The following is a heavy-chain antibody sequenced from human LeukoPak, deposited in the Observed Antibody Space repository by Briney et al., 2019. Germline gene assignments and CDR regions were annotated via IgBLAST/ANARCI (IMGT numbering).Heavy chain of an antibody. V-gene: IGHV3-21*01. D-gene: IGHD3-10*01. CDR3: ARGTRFGEY. CDR1: GFTFSSYT. J-gene: IGHJ4*02. Sequence: GGSLRLSCAASGFTFSSYTMSWVRQAPGKGLEWVSSLSSSSNYIYYADSVKGRLTISRDNAKNSLYLQMNSLSAEDTAVYYCARGTRFGEYWGQGTLVTASS. CDR2: LSSSSNYI.